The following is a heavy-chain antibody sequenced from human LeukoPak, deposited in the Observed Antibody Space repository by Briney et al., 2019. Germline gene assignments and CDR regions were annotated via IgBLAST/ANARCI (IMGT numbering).Heavy chain of an antibody. J-gene: IGHJ4*02. Sequence: SETLSLTCTVSGDSISSSNCYWGWIRQPPGRGLEWIGSIYFSGGTYYNASLKSRVTISVDTSKNQFSLKLSSVTAADTAVYYCARDSSSWYFNLDYWGQGTLVTVSS. CDR1: GDSISSSNCY. V-gene: IGHV4-39*07. CDR3: ARDSSSWYFNLDY. D-gene: IGHD6-13*01. CDR2: IYFSGGT.